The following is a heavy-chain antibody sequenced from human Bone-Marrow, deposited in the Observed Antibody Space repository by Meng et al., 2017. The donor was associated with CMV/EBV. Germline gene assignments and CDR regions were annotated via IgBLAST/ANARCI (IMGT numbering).Heavy chain of an antibody. V-gene: IGHV3-48*04. CDR2: IKRGGDVK. CDR1: GLTFSSHS. CDR3: VRDADSRRWIDYYGWFDP. D-gene: IGHD3-3*01. Sequence: GESLKISCAASGLTFSSHSMNWVRQAPGRGLEWVSYIKRGGDVKYYADSVKGRFTISRDNAGNSLYLQMNSLRAEDTGVYYCVRDADSRRWIDYYGWFDPWGQGTLVTVSS. J-gene: IGHJ5*02.